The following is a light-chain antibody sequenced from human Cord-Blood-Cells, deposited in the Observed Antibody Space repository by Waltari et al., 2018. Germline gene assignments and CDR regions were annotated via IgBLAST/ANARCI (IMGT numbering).Light chain of an antibody. CDR1: QSVLYSSNNKNY. Sequence: DIVMTQSPDSLAVSLGGRATINCKSSQSVLYSSNNKNYLAWYQQKPGQPPKLLIYWASTRESGVPERFSGSGSGTDFTLTISSLQAEDVAVYYCQQYYSTPPTFGQGTKVEIK. CDR2: WAS. V-gene: IGKV4-1*01. J-gene: IGKJ1*01. CDR3: QQYYSTPPT.